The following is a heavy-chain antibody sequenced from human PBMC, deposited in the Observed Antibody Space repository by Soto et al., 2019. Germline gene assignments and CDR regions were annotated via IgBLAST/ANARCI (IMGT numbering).Heavy chain of an antibody. Sequence: QVQLQESGPGLVKPSQTLSLTCTVSGGSINSGAYYWSWIRQHPGKGLEWIGYIYYSGSTYYNPSLNSRVTISVDTSKNQFSLKLSSVTAADTAVYYCAREALSTGQAFDYWGQGTLVTVSS. CDR1: GGSINSGAYY. CDR2: IYYSGST. J-gene: IGHJ4*02. D-gene: IGHD4-4*01. V-gene: IGHV4-31*03. CDR3: AREALSTGQAFDY.